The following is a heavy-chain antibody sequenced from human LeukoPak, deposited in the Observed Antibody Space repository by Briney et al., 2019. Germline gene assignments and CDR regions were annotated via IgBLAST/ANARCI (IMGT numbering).Heavy chain of an antibody. D-gene: IGHD1-26*01. CDR3: AKGGRVGTAGDAFDI. V-gene: IGHV3-23*01. CDR2: ISGSGGNT. J-gene: IGHJ3*02. Sequence: GGSLRLSCAASGFTFSSYAMSWVRQAPGKGLEWVSAISGSGGNTYYADSVKGRFTISRDNSKNTLYLQMNSLRAEDAALYYCAKGGRVGTAGDAFDIWGQGTMVSVSS. CDR1: GFTFSSYA.